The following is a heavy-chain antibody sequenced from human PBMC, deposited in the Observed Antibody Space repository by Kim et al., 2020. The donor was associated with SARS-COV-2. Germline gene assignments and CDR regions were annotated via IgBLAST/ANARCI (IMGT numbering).Heavy chain of an antibody. J-gene: IGHJ6*02. D-gene: IGHD6-19*01. CDR3: ARELRSGVGASSGWYRDGMDV. V-gene: IGHV4-59*01. CDR2: IYYSGST. Sequence: SETLSLTCTVSGGSISSYYWSWIRQPPGKGLEWIGYIYYSGSTNYNPSLKSRVTISVDTSKNQFSLKLSSVTAADTAVYYCARELRSGVGASSGWYRDGMDVWGQGTTVTVSS. CDR1: GGSISSYY.